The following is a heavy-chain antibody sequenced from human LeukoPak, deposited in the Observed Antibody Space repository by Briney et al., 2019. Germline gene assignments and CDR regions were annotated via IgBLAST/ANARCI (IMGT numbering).Heavy chain of an antibody. CDR3: ARVSRGNSVGGDY. CDR2: IYYSGST. CDR1: GGSFSGYY. J-gene: IGHJ4*02. Sequence: SETLSLTCAVYGGSFSGYYWNWVRQPPGKGLEWIGYIYYSGSTNYNPSLKSRVTISLDTSKNQFSLKLSSVTAADTATYYCARVSRGNSVGGDYWGQGTLVTVSS. D-gene: IGHD4-23*01. V-gene: IGHV4-59*01.